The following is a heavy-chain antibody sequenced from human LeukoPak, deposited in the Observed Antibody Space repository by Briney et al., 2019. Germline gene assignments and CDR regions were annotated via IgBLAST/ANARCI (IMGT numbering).Heavy chain of an antibody. Sequence: QPGGSLRLSCGASGFTFSNYAMSWVRQAPGKGLEWVSAISGSGGSTYYADSVKGRLTLSRDNSKTTLYLQMNSLRAEDTAVYFCARQLGYCSDGNCYFDYWGQGTLVTVS. CDR1: GFTFSNYA. CDR3: ARQLGYCSDGNCYFDY. D-gene: IGHD2-15*01. CDR2: ISGSGGST. J-gene: IGHJ4*02. V-gene: IGHV3-23*01.